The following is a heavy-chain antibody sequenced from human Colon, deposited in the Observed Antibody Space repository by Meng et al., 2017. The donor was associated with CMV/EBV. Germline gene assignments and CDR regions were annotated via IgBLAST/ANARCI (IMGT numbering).Heavy chain of an antibody. D-gene: IGHD3-10*01. CDR3: AHHGGFGELGPVLFEYYYDNMDV. V-gene: IGHV3-48*04. CDR2: ISSTSYTI. J-gene: IGHJ6*02. CDR1: GHTFTTYW. Sequence: GESLKISCVVSGHTFTTYWMTWVRQAPGKGLEWVAYISSTSYTIYYADSVKGRFTISRDNAKNLLYLQMNNLRADDTAVYYCAHHGGFGELGPVLFEYYYDNMDVWGQGTTVTVSS.